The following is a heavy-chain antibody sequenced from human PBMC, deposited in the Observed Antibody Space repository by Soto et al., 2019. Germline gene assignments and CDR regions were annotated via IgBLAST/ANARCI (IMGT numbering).Heavy chain of an antibody. CDR3: ARIRLYDSSGYYCGPTVGSYGMDV. CDR2: IDWDDDK. V-gene: IGHV2-70*11. J-gene: IGHJ6*02. Sequence: GSGPTLVNPTQTLTLTCTFSGFSLSTSGMCVSWIRQPPGKALEWLARIDWDDDKYYSTSLKTRLTISKDTSKNQVVLTMTNMDPVDTATYYCARIRLYDSSGYYCGPTVGSYGMDVWSQGTTVTVSS. D-gene: IGHD3-22*01. CDR1: GFSLSTSGMC.